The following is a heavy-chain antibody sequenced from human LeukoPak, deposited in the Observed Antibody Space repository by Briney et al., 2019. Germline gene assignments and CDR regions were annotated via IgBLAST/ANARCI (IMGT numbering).Heavy chain of an antibody. Sequence: QPGGSLRLSCAASGFTFSSYAMSWVRQAPGKGLEWVSAISGSGGSTYYADSVKGRFTISRDNSKNTLYLQMNSLRAEDTAVYYCAKASYPGYYYYMDVWGKGTTVTVSS. J-gene: IGHJ6*03. CDR3: AKASYPGYYYYMDV. V-gene: IGHV3-23*01. CDR2: ISGSGGST. CDR1: GFTFSSYA.